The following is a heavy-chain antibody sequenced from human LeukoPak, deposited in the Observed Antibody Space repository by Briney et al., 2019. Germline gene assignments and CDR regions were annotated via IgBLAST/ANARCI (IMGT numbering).Heavy chain of an antibody. CDR3: ARSPGWWIQFGFDY. J-gene: IGHJ4*02. D-gene: IGHD5-18*01. V-gene: IGHV3-30*04. CDR2: ISYDGTIK. Sequence: GGSLRLSCAASGFTFSDNAMHWVRQAPGKGLEWVAVISYDGTIKNYADSVKGRFTISRDNSKNTLYVQINSLRPDDTAVYYCARSPGWWIQFGFDYWGQGTLLTVSS. CDR1: GFTFSDNA.